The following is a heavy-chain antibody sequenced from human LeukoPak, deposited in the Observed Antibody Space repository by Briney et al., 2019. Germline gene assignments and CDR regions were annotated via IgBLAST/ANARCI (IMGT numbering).Heavy chain of an antibody. CDR1: GGSFNGYC. CDR2: INQSGNI. V-gene: IGHV4-34*01. J-gene: IGHJ4*02. CDR3: ARRSEYSYSSGVNY. Sequence: SETLSLTCAGQGGSFNGYCCNWIRQAPGKGLEWIGEINQSGNINYNPSLKSRVTMSVDTSKNQFSLNLISLTAADTAVYYCARRSEYSYSSGVNYWGQGTLVTVSS. D-gene: IGHD6-6*01.